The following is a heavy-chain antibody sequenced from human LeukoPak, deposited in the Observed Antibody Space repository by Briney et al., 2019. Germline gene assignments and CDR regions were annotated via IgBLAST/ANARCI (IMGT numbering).Heavy chain of an antibody. CDR2: ISYSGSTI. J-gene: IGHJ4*02. Sequence: GGSLRLSCAASGFPFSDYYMLWIRQAPGKGLEWVLYISYSGSTIYYADSVKGRFTISRDNAKNSMYLQMNRLRAEETAVYYCAREANWNDGAFDYWGQGTLVTVSS. D-gene: IGHD1-1*01. CDR1: GFPFSDYY. V-gene: IGHV3-11*04. CDR3: AREANWNDGAFDY.